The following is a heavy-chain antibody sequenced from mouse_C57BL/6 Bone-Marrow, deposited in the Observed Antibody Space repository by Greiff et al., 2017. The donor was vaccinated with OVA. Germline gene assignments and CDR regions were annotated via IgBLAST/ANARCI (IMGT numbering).Heavy chain of an antibody. J-gene: IGHJ4*01. CDR2: IYPGSGST. CDR3: ARDYYGSSHYYYAMDC. D-gene: IGHD1-1*01. V-gene: IGHV1-55*01. CDR1: GYTFTSYW. Sequence: VQLQQSGAELVKPGASVKMSCKASGYTFTSYWITWVKQRPGQGLEWIGDIYPGSGSTNYNEKFKSKATLTVDTSSSTAYMQLSSLTSEDSAVYYCARDYYGSSHYYYAMDCWGQGTSVTVSS.